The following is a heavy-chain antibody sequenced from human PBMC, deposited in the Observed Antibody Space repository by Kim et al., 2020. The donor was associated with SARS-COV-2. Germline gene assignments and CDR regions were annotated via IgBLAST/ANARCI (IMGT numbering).Heavy chain of an antibody. CDR1: GYTFTSYA. J-gene: IGHJ6*02. D-gene: IGHD2-15*01. V-gene: IGHV1-3*01. Sequence: ASVKVSCKASGYTFTSYAMHWVRQAPGQRLEWMGWINAGNGNTKYSQKFQGRVTITRDTSASTAYMELSSLRSEDTAVYYCAREMGIAATLGAYYYYGMDVWGQVTTVTVSS. CDR2: INAGNGNT. CDR3: AREMGIAATLGAYYYYGMDV.